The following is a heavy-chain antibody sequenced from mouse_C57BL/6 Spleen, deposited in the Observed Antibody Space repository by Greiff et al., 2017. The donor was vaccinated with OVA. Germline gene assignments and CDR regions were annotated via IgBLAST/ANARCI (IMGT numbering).Heavy chain of an antibody. J-gene: IGHJ4*01. CDR1: GFNIKDYY. CDR3: ARDITTVVAPYAMDY. Sequence: EVKLVESGAELVKPGASVKLSCTASGFNIKDYYMHWVKQRTEQGLEWIGRIDPEDGETKYAPKFQGKATITADTSSNTAYLQLSSLTSEDTAVYYCARDITTVVAPYAMDYWGQGTSVTVSS. CDR2: IDPEDGET. D-gene: IGHD1-1*01. V-gene: IGHV14-2*01.